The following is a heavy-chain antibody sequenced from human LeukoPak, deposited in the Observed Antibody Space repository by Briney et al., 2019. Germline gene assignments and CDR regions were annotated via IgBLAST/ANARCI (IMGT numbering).Heavy chain of an antibody. CDR3: ARRYSSSYRIDY. CDR2: INGDGSST. Sequence: GGSLRLSCAASGFTFSSYWMHWVRQAPGKGLVWVSRINGDGSSTSYADSVKGRFTISRDNAKNTLCLQMNSLRAEDTAVYYCARRYSSSYRIDYWGQGTLVTVSS. CDR1: GFTFSSYW. D-gene: IGHD6-6*01. V-gene: IGHV3-74*01. J-gene: IGHJ4*02.